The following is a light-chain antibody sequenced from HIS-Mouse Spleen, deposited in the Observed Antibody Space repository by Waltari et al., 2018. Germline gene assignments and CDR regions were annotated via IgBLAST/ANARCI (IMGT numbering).Light chain of an antibody. CDR1: QSVSSSY. J-gene: IGKJ3*01. CDR2: GAS. V-gene: IGKV3-20*01. CDR3: QQYGSSPP. Sequence: EIVLSQSPATLSLSPGERPTLSCRASQSVSSSYLAWYQQKPGQAPRLLIYGASSRATGIPDRFSGSGSGTDFTLTISRLEPEDFAVYYCQQYGSSPPFGPGTKVDIK.